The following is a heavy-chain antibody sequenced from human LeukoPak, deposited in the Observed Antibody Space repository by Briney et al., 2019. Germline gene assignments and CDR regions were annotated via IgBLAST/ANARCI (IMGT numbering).Heavy chain of an antibody. J-gene: IGHJ2*01. CDR3: ARVLASYWYFDL. CDR1: GGSISSGGYY. Sequence: SQTLSLTCTVSGGSISSGGYYWSWIRQHPGKGLEWIGYIYYSGSTYYNPSLKSRVTISVDTSKNQFSLKLSSVTAADTAVYYCARVLASYWYFDLWGRGTLVTVSS. D-gene: IGHD6-6*01. V-gene: IGHV4-31*03. CDR2: IYYSGST.